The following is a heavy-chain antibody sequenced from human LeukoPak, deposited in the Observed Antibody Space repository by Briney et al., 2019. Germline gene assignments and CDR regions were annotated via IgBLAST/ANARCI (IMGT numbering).Heavy chain of an antibody. V-gene: IGHV3-53*01. J-gene: IGHJ6*03. D-gene: IGHD7-27*01. Sequence: GGSLRLSCAVCGFAVSSNYMSLVRQAPGKGLEWVSVIYSGGTTYYADSVKGRFTISRDNSKNTVYLQMNSLRVEDKAVYYCARAPNRAYYMDVWGKGTTVTVSS. CDR1: GFAVSSNY. CDR2: IYSGGTT. CDR3: ARAPNRAYYMDV.